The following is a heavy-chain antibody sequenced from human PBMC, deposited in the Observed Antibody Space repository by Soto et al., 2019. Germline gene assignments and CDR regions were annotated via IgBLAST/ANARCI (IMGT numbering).Heavy chain of an antibody. CDR2: ISYDGSNK. CDR3: AKDVVTTVVTQTGRDL. Sequence: QVQLVESGGGVVQPGRSLRLSCAASGFTFSSYGMHWVRQAPGKGLEWVAVISYDGSNKYYADSVKGRFTISRDNSKNTLYLQMNSLRAEATAVYYCAKDVVTTVVTQTGRDLWGRGTLVTVSS. D-gene: IGHD4-17*01. V-gene: IGHV3-30*18. J-gene: IGHJ2*01. CDR1: GFTFSSYG.